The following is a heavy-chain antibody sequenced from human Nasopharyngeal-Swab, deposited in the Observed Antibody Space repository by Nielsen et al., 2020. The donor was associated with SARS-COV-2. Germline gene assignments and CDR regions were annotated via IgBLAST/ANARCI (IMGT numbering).Heavy chain of an antibody. CDR2: INPSGGST. V-gene: IGHV1-46*01. Sequence: ASVKVSCKASGYTFTNHFMHWVRQAPGQGLEWMGMINPSGGSTGYAQNFQGRVTVTRDTSTSTVYMELSSLSSEDTAVYYCARAPIAGGTFDYWGQGTLVTVSS. CDR1: GYTFTNHF. CDR3: ARAPIAGGTFDY. D-gene: IGHD6-13*01. J-gene: IGHJ4*02.